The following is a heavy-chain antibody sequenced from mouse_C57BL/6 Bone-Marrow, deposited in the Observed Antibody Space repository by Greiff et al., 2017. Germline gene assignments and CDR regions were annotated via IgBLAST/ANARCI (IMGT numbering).Heavy chain of an antibody. CDR2: LYPGSGST. CDR3: ARRLTVVDY. V-gene: IGHV1-55*01. CDR1: GFTFTSYW. J-gene: IGHJ2*01. D-gene: IGHD4-1*01. Sequence: QVQLQQPGAELVKPGASVKMSCTASGFTFTSYWITWVKQRPGQGLEWIGDLYPGSGSTNYNEKFQSKATLTVDPSSSTAYMQLSSLTAEDSAVYYCARRLTVVDYWGQGNTLTVFS.